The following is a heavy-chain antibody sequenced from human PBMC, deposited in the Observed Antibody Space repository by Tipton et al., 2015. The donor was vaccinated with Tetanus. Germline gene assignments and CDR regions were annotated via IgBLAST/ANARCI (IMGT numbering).Heavy chain of an antibody. CDR1: GFIFSSYG. CDR3: AGEADCSGGSCFSGGFGT. J-gene: IGHJ5*02. D-gene: IGHD2-15*01. CDR2: SWYDGTDK. Sequence: SLRLSCAASGFIFSSYGIHWVRQAPGKGLEWLAASWYDGTDKYYADSVKGRFTISRDNSKNTLYLQMNSLRAEDTALYYCAGEADCSGGSCFSGGFGTWGQGTQVTVSS. V-gene: IGHV3-33*01.